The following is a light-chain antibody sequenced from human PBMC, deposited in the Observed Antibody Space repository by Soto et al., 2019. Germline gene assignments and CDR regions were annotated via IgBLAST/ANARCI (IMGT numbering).Light chain of an antibody. CDR3: CSLTTSHTYV. CDR2: DVT. J-gene: IGLJ1*01. Sequence: QSALTQPASVSGSPGQSITISCTGTSTDIGTYSRVSWYLQYPGKAPKLMIYDVTKRPSGVSNRFSGSRSGSTASLTISGLQAEDEANYYCCSLTTSHTYVFGSGTKVTVL. V-gene: IGLV2-14*02. CDR1: STDIGTYSR.